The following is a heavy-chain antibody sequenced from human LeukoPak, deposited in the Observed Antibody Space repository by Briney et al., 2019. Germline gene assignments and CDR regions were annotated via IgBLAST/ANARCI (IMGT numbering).Heavy chain of an antibody. CDR1: GFTFSSYG. CDR2: ICYDGSNK. J-gene: IGHJ4*02. D-gene: IGHD3-22*01. CDR3: AKGAYYYDSSGSDY. Sequence: GGSLRLSCAASGFTFSSYGMHWVRQAPGKGLEGGAVICYDGSNKYYADSVKGRFTISRDNSKNTLYLQMSSLRAEDTAVYYCAKGAYYYDSSGSDYWGQGTLVTVSS. V-gene: IGHV3-33*06.